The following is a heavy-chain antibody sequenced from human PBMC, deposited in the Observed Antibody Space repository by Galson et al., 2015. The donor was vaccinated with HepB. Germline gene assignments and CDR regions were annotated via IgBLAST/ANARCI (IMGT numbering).Heavy chain of an antibody. J-gene: IGHJ4*02. CDR1: GTSITRGTYF. D-gene: IGHD1-26*01. V-gene: IGHV4-31*03. CDR2: IYNSERT. CDR3: ARDKSGSYFTFDY. Sequence: ILSLTCTVSGTSITRGTYFWTWLRQLPRKGLECIGYIYNSERTHYNPSLKNRLHISVDTSKNQLSLNLSSVTAADTSVYYCARDKSGSYFTFDYWGQGNLVTVSS.